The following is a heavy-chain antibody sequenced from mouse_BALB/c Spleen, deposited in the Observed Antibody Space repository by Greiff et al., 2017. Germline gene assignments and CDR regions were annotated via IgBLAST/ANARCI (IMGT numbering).Heavy chain of an antibody. CDR3: ARSMITTRNYAMDY. D-gene: IGHD2-4*01. CDR2: ISSGSSTI. V-gene: IGHV5-17*02. CDR1: GFTFSSFG. Sequence: EVKLMESGGGLVQPGGSRKLSCAASGFTFSSFGMHWVRQAPEKGLEWVAYISSGSSTIYYADTVKGRFTISRDNPKNTLFLQMTSLRSEDTAMYYCARSMITTRNYAMDYWGQGTSVTVSS. J-gene: IGHJ4*01.